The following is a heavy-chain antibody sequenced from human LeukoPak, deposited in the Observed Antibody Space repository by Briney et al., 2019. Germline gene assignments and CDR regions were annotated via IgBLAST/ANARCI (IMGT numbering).Heavy chain of an antibody. CDR2: IYNGVNT. CDR3: ARSRAFNSGAFDP. D-gene: IGHD1-26*01. CDR1: GASVSSASY. V-gene: IGHV4-61*01. J-gene: IGHJ5*02. Sequence: PSETLSLTCTVSGASVSSASYWTWIRPPPGKGVEWIAHIYNGVNTNYNPSLKSRVTISVDTSKNQLSLRLNSVTAADTAVYYCARSRAFNSGAFDPWGQGSLVTVSS.